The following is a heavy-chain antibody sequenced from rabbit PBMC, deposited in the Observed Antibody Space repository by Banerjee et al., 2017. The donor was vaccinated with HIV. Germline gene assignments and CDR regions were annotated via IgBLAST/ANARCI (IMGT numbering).Heavy chain of an antibody. V-gene: IGHV1S40*01. CDR2: IYAGSSGST. J-gene: IGHJ4*01. Sequence: QSLEESGGGLVQPEGSLALTCTASGFTISSTYYMCWVRQAPGKGLEWIACIYAGSSGSTYYASWARGRFTISKTSSTTVTLQMTSLTAADTATYFCARDPYAVAATAYKLWGPGTLVTVS. CDR1: GFTISSTYY. D-gene: IGHD4-2*01. CDR3: ARDPYAVAATAYKL.